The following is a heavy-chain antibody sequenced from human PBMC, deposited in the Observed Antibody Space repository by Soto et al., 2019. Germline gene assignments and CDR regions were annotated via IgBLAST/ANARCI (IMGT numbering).Heavy chain of an antibody. D-gene: IGHD3-9*01. V-gene: IGHV3-30*18. Sequence: PGGSLRLSCAASGFTFSSYGMHWVRQAPGKGLEWVAVISYDGSNKYYADSVKGRFTISRDNSKNTLYLQMNSLRAEDTAVYYCAKGDLSVLRYFDWAPPFDPWGQGTLVTVSS. CDR2: ISYDGSNK. CDR3: AKGDLSVLRYFDWAPPFDP. J-gene: IGHJ5*02. CDR1: GFTFSSYG.